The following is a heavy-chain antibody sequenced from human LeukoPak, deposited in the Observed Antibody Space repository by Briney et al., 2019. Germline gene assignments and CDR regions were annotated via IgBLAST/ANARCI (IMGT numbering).Heavy chain of an antibody. D-gene: IGHD2-2*01. CDR1: GGSISSGDYY. J-gene: IGHJ3*02. CDR3: ARDLRVPAAIVDDAFDI. V-gene: IGHV4-30-4*08. Sequence: PAETLSLTCTVSGGSISSGDYYWGWGRQPPGRGLEWIGYIYYSGSTYYNPSLKSRVTISVDTSKNQFSLKLSSVTAADTAVYFCARDLRVPAAIVDDAFDIWGQGTMVTVSS. CDR2: IYYSGST.